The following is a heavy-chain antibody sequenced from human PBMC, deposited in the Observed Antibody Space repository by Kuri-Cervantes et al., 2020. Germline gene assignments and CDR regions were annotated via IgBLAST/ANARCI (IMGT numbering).Heavy chain of an antibody. Sequence: ASVKVSCKASGYTFTGHYMHCVRQAPGQGLEWMGMIGPSGDFTSYAQKFQGRATITADESTSSAYMELSSLRSEDTAVYYCSTDTVTTTGNAFDIWGQGTMVTVSS. CDR3: STDTVTTTGNAFDI. V-gene: IGHV1-46*01. CDR2: IGPSGDFT. CDR1: GYTFTGHY. J-gene: IGHJ3*02. D-gene: IGHD4-17*01.